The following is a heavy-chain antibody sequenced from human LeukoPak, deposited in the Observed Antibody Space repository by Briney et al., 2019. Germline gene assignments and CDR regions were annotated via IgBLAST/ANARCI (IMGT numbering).Heavy chain of an antibody. CDR1: GYTFTSYA. CDR2: INAGNGNT. Sequence: ASVRVSCKASGYTFTSYAMHWVRQAPGQRLEWMGWINAGNGNTKYSQKFQGRVTITRDTSASTAYMKLSSLRSEDTAVYYCARGAQTTKGGVLRFLEWLLTNWGQGTLVTVSS. D-gene: IGHD3-3*01. CDR3: ARGAQTTKGGVLRFLEWLLTN. J-gene: IGHJ4*02. V-gene: IGHV1-3*01.